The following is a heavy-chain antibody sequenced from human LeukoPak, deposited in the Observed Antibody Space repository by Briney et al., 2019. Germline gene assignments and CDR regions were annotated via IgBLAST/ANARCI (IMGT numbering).Heavy chain of an antibody. Sequence: GGSLRLSCAASGFTFSSHGMNWVRQAPGQGLEWMGWISAYNGNTNYAQKLQGRVTMTRDTSTSTAYMELRSLKSDDTAVYYCARGLDSGSPPLGTFEIWGQGTMVTVSS. J-gene: IGHJ3*02. CDR1: GFTFSSHG. CDR3: ARGLDSGSPPLGTFEI. CDR2: ISAYNGNT. D-gene: IGHD1-26*01. V-gene: IGHV1-18*01.